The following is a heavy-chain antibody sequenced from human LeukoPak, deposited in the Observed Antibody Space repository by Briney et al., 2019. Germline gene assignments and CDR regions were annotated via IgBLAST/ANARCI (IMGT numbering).Heavy chain of an antibody. CDR3: ARVEDTAMVYYYYYMDV. CDR1: GFTFSSYS. J-gene: IGHJ6*03. Sequence: GGSLRLSCAASGFTFSSYSMNWVRQAPGKGLEWVSYISSSSSTIYYADSVKGRFTIPRDNAKNSLYLQMSSLRAEDTAVYYCARVEDTAMVYYYYYMDVWGKGTTVTVSS. V-gene: IGHV3-48*01. D-gene: IGHD5-18*01. CDR2: ISSSSSTI.